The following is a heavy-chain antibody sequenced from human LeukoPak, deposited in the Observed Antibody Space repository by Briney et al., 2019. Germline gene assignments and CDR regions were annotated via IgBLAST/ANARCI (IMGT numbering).Heavy chain of an antibody. CDR2: MYSGGST. CDR1: GFTVSNNH. J-gene: IGHJ4*02. V-gene: IGHV3-53*01. Sequence: PGGSLRLSCAASGFTVSNNHMNWVRQAPGKGLEWVSVMYSGGSTYYSDSVRGRFTISRDNPKNTLYLQMNGLRAEDTAVYYCAKYFQLWLDFDYWGQGALVTVSS. D-gene: IGHD3-16*01. CDR3: AKYFQLWLDFDY.